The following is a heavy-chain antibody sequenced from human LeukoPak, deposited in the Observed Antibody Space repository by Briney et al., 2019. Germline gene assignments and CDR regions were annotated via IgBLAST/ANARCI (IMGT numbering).Heavy chain of an antibody. CDR3: ARDRREYDYVWGSYRYTGGPFCDY. D-gene: IGHD3-16*02. V-gene: IGHV3-7*01. CDR2: IKQDGSEK. CDR1: GFTFSSYW. Sequence: GGSLRLSCAASGFTFSSYWMSWVRQAPGKGLEWVANIKQDGSEKYYVDSVKGRFTISRDNAKNSLYLQMNSLRAEDTAVYYCARDRREYDYVWGSYRYTGGPFCDYWGQGTLVTVSS. J-gene: IGHJ4*02.